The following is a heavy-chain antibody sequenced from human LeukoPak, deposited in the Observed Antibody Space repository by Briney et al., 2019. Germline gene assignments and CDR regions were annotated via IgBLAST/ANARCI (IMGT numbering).Heavy chain of an antibody. CDR3: ARHLGYYGSGSYEPYFDY. V-gene: IGHV4-59*08. Sequence: SETLSLTCTVSGGSISSHYWSWTRQPPGKGLEWIGYIYYSGSTNYNPSLKSRVTISVDTSKNQFSLKLSSVTAADTAVYYCARHLGYYGSGSYEPYFDYWGQGTLVTVSS. J-gene: IGHJ4*02. CDR2: IYYSGST. D-gene: IGHD3-10*01. CDR1: GGSISSHY.